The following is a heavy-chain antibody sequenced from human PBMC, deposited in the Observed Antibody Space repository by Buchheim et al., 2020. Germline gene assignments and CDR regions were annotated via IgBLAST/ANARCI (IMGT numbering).Heavy chain of an antibody. CDR2: IIPIFGTA. D-gene: IGHD2-21*02. CDR3: EGDSVVTERYYNGMDV. V-gene: IGHV1-69*06. Sequence: QVQLVQSGAEVKKPGSSVKVSCKASGGTFSSYAISWVRQAPGQGLEWMGGIIPIFGTANYAQKFQGRVTITADKSTSTAYMKMRSVRSEDTAVYYCEGDSVVTERYYNGMDVWGQGTT. CDR1: GGTFSSYA. J-gene: IGHJ6*02.